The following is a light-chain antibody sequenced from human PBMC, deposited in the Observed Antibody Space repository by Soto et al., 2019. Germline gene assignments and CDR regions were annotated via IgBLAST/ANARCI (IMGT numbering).Light chain of an antibody. CDR3: MQDLQTPRT. CDR2: LGS. Sequence: DIVMTQSPLSLPVTPGEPASISCRSSQSLLHSNGYNYLDWYLQKPGQSPQLLIYLGSNRASGVPDRFSGSGSGTDFTLKISRVEAEDVGVYYCMQDLQTPRTFGQGTKVEIE. CDR1: QSLLHSNGYNY. J-gene: IGKJ1*01. V-gene: IGKV2-28*01.